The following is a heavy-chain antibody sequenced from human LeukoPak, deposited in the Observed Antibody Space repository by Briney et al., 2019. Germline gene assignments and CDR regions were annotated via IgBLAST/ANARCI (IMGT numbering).Heavy chain of an antibody. CDR1: GGSISSSSYY. D-gene: IGHD6-13*01. CDR2: NYYSGST. V-gene: IGHV4-39*01. Sequence: SETLSLTCTVSGGSISSSSYYWGWIRQPPGKGLEWIGSNYYSGSTYYNPSLKSRVTISVDTSKNQFSLKLSSVTAADTAVYYCARSLSWPFDYWGQGTLVTVSS. J-gene: IGHJ4*02. CDR3: ARSLSWPFDY.